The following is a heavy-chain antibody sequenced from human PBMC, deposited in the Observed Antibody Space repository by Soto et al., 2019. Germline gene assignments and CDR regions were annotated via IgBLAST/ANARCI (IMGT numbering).Heavy chain of an antibody. CDR3: ADSVRMVRGAGGYYFDS. V-gene: IGHV2-5*02. CDR2: MYWDDDK. Sequence: QITLKESGPTLVKPTQTLTLTCTFSGFSLSTSGVGVGWIRQTPGKALEWLALMYWDDDKRYSPSLKSRLTIHKDTSKTQVVLIMTNMDPVDTGTYYCADSVRMVRGAGGYYFDSWGQGTLVTVSS. J-gene: IGHJ4*02. CDR1: GFSLSTSGVG. D-gene: IGHD3-10*01.